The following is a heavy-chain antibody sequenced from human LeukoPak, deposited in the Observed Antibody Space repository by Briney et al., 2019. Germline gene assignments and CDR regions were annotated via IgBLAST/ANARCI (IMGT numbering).Heavy chain of an antibody. CDR2: INPDGSDK. J-gene: IGHJ4*02. V-gene: IGHV3-7*01. CDR3: TRGHHTRGLYDY. CDR1: GFTFSTYW. Sequence: GGSLRLSRAASGFTFSTYWMKWVRQAPGKGREWVANINPDGSDKYYLDSVRGRFTISRDNAKNSLYLQRNSLRAEDTAVYYCTRGHHTRGLYDYWGQGTLVTVSS. D-gene: IGHD3-10*01.